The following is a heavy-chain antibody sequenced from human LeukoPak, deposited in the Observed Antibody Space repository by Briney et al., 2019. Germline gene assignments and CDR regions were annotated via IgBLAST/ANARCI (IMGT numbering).Heavy chain of an antibody. CDR1: GGSFSGYY. CDR2: INHSGST. Sequence: SETLSLTCAVYGGSFSGYYWSWIRQPPGKGLEWIGEINHSGSTNYNPSLKSRVTISVDTSKNQFSLKLSSVTAADTAVYYCARGPGPLRQYCSGGSCYAWGSSYYYGMDVWGQGTTVTVSS. D-gene: IGHD2-15*01. J-gene: IGHJ6*02. CDR3: ARGPGPLRQYCSGGSCYAWGSSYYYGMDV. V-gene: IGHV4-34*01.